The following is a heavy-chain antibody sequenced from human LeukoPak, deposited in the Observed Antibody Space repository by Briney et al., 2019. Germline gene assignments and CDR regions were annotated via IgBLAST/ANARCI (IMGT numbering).Heavy chain of an antibody. J-gene: IGHJ4*02. CDR2: IPPTSNYI. CDR3: ATDRDWIFAF. V-gene: IGHV3-21*01. Sequence: GVSLRLSCAASGFIFEDYTMNWVRQSPGKGLEWILIIPPTSNYIRYADSVKSRFTVSRDNARNSLYLQMNSLRAEDTAVYYCATDRDWIFAFWGQGALVTVSS. D-gene: IGHD1-1*01. CDR1: GFIFEDYT.